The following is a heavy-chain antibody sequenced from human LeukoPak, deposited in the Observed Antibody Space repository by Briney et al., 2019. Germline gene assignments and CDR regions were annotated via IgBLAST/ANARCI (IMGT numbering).Heavy chain of an antibody. D-gene: IGHD4-17*01. CDR1: GYTFTDYY. CDR2: FNPYSGAS. CDR3: AKNGDYGYAMDV. Sequence: ASVKVSCTASGYTFTDYYMHWVRQAPGQGLEWVGSFNPYSGASKYAQKLQGRVTMTGDTSISTAYLQLGRVIGDDTAVYYCAKNGDYGYAMDVWGQGTTVTVSS. J-gene: IGHJ6*02. V-gene: IGHV1-2*02.